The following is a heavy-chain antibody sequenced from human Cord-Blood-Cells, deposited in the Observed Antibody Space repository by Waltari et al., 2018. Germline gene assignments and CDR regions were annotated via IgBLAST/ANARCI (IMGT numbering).Heavy chain of an antibody. Sequence: QVQLQESGPGLVQPSETLSLPCTVPGGSTRSYSWSWIRQPAGQGLEWIGRIYTSGSTNYNPSLKSRVTMSVDTSKNQFSLKLSSVTAADTAVYYRARDGAAAGTYRYYYYMDVWGKGTTVTVSS. D-gene: IGHD6-13*01. CDR1: GGSTRSYS. CDR2: IYTSGST. CDR3: ARDGAAAGTYRYYYYMDV. V-gene: IGHV4-4*07. J-gene: IGHJ6*03.